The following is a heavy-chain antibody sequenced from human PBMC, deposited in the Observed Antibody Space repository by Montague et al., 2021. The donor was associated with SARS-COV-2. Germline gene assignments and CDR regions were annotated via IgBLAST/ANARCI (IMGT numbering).Heavy chain of an antibody. Sequence: PALVTPTQTLTLTCTFSGFSLSTSGMCVSWIRQPPGKALEWLARXDWDDDKYYSTSLKTRLTISKDTSKNQVVLTMTNMDPVDTATYYCARTYYDILTGYFVLGDCWGQGTLVTVSS. CDR2: XDWDDDK. CDR3: ARTYYDILTGYFVLGDC. J-gene: IGHJ4*02. CDR1: GFSLSTSGMC. V-gene: IGHV2-70*11. D-gene: IGHD3-9*01.